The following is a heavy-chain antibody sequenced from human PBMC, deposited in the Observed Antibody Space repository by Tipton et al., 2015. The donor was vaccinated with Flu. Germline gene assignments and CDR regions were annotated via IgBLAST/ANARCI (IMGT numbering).Heavy chain of an antibody. CDR3: ARPFDDFWSGYYIDH. J-gene: IGHJ4*02. CDR2: IYPGDSDT. V-gene: IGHV5-51*01. CDR1: GYTFSDYW. D-gene: IGHD3-3*01. Sequence: QLVQSGAEVKKPGDSLQISCEASGYTFSDYWMAWVRQKPGKGLEWLGIIYPGDSDTRYSPSFQGRVTISVDKSINTAFLRWTSRGASDSATYYCARPFDDFWSGYYIDHWGRGTLVTVSS.